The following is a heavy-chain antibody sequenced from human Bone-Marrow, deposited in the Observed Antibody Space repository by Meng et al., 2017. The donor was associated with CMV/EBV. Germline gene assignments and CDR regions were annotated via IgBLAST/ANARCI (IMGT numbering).Heavy chain of an antibody. CDR1: DGSISSSSYY. J-gene: IGHJ4*02. CDR3: ARSSGWYLQLDS. V-gene: IGHV4-39*07. Sequence: SETLSLTCTVSDGSISSSSYYWGWIRQPPGKGLEWIGSIYYSGSSYYNPSLESRVTMSVDTSKNHFSLNLNSVTAADTAIYYCARSSGWYLQLDSWGQGALVAVSS. CDR2: IYYSGSS. D-gene: IGHD6-19*01.